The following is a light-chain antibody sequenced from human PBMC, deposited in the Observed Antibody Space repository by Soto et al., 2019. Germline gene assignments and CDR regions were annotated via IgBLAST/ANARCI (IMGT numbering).Light chain of an antibody. V-gene: IGLV2-14*03. Sequence: QPASVSGSPGQSITISCTGTSSDVGGYNYVSWYQQHPGKAPKLMIYDVSNRPSGVSNRFSGSKSGNTASLTISGLQAEDEADYYCSSYTSSTTLVFGGGTQLTVL. CDR3: SSYTSSTTLV. CDR1: SSDVGGYNY. J-gene: IGLJ2*01. CDR2: DVS.